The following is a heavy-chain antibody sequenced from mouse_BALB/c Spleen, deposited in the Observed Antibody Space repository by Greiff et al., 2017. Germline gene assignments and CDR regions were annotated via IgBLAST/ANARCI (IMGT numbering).Heavy chain of an antibody. CDR2: ISTYYGDA. J-gene: IGHJ4*01. Sequence: VQLQESGAELVRPGVSVKISCKGSGYTFTDYAMHWVKQSHAKSLEWIGVISTYYGDASYNQKFKGKATMTVDKSSSTAYMELARLTSEDSAIYYCARESDAMDYWGQGTSVTVSS. V-gene: IGHV1S137*01. CDR3: ARESDAMDY. CDR1: GYTFTDYA.